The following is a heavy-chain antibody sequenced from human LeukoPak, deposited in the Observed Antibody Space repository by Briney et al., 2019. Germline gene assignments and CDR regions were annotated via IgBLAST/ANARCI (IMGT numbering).Heavy chain of an antibody. CDR1: GGSISSGSYY. V-gene: IGHV4-61*02. J-gene: IGHJ5*02. CDR2: IYTSGST. D-gene: IGHD3-16*02. CDR3: ARGGYDYVWGSYLTWFDP. Sequence: PSETLSLTCTVSGGSISSGSYYWSWIRQPAGKGLEWIGRIYTSGSTNYNPSLKSRVTISVDTSKNQFSLKLSSVTAADTAVYYCARGGYDYVWGSYLTWFDPWGQGTLVTVSS.